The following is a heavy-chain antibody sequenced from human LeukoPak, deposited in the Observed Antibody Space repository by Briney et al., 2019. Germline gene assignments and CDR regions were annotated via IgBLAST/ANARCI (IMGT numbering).Heavy chain of an antibody. Sequence: SETLSLTCAVYGGSFSGYYWSWIRQPPGKGLEWIGEINHSGSTNYNPSLKSRVTISVDTSKNQFSLKLNSVTAADTAVYYCVRRTSGSYSDYWGQGTLVTVSS. D-gene: IGHD1-26*01. CDR1: GGSFSGYY. J-gene: IGHJ4*02. CDR2: INHSGST. V-gene: IGHV4-34*01. CDR3: VRRTSGSYSDY.